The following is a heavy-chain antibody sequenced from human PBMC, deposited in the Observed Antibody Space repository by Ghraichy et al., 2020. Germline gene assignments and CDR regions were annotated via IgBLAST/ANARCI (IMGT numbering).Heavy chain of an antibody. D-gene: IGHD5-12*01. V-gene: IGHV4-31*03. CDR1: GASISSGSFY. J-gene: IGHJ4*02. Sequence: SETPSLTYTVSGASISSGSFYWSWIRQHPGKGLEWVGYIYYSGRTYYNPSLKSRVTISVDTSKNQFSLKLSSVTAADTAVYYCARDRYSGYDFNYWGQGTLVTVSS. CDR3: ARDRYSGYDFNY. CDR2: IYYSGRT.